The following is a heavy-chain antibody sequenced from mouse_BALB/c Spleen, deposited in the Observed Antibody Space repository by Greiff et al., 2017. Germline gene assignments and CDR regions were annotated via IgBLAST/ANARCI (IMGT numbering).Heavy chain of an antibody. D-gene: IGHD2-10*01. CDR3: ASPYYGNYADMDY. Sequence: VQLQQSGAELVRPGVSVKISCKGSGYTFTDYAMHWVKQSHAKSLEWIGVISTYYGDASYNQKFKGKATMTVDKSSSTAYMELARLTSEDSAIYYGASPYYGNYADMDYWGQGTTVTVSS. V-gene: IGHV1S137*01. CDR1: GYTFTDYA. CDR2: ISTYYGDA. J-gene: IGHJ4*01.